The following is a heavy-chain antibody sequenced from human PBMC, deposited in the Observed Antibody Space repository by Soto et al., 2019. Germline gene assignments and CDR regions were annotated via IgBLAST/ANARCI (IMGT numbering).Heavy chain of an antibody. Sequence: GGSLRRSCAASEFTFSSYWMHCVRQAPGKGLVWVSRINSDESSTNYADSVKGRFTISRDNAKNTLYLQMDSLRAEDTAVYYCARATLSSGWFDYWGQGTLVTVSS. CDR1: EFTFSSYW. CDR3: ARATLSSGWFDY. CDR2: INSDESST. V-gene: IGHV3-74*01. J-gene: IGHJ4*02. D-gene: IGHD6-19*01.